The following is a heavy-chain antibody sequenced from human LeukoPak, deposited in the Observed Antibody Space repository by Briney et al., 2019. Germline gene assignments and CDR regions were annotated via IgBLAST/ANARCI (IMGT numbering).Heavy chain of an antibody. CDR1: GGSISSYY. V-gene: IGHV4-4*07. CDR3: ARGDSSGWYYFDD. Sequence: EASETLSLTCTVSGGSISSYYWSWLRQPAGKGLEWIGRIYTSGSTNYNPSLKSRVTMSVDTSKNQFSLKLSSVTAADTAVYYCARGDSSGWYYFDDWGQGTLVTVSS. CDR2: IYTSGST. J-gene: IGHJ4*02. D-gene: IGHD6-19*01.